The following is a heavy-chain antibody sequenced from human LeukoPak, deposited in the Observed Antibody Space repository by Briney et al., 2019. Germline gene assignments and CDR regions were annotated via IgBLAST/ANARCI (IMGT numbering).Heavy chain of an antibody. Sequence: ASVKVSCKASGYTFTSYGISWVRQAPGQGLEWMGWISAYNGNTNYAQKLQGRVTMTTDTSTSTAYMELRSLRSDDTAVYYCARGLLGGAKWLHFDYWGQGTLVTVSS. V-gene: IGHV1-18*01. CDR3: ARGLLGGAKWLHFDY. D-gene: IGHD3-16*01. J-gene: IGHJ4*02. CDR1: GYTFTSYG. CDR2: ISAYNGNT.